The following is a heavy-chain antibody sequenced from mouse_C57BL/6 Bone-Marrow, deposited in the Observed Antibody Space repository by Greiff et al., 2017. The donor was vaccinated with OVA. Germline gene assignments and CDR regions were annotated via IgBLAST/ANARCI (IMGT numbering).Heavy chain of an antibody. J-gene: IGHJ2*01. CDR3: ARSGDPDY. CDR1: GFTFSDYG. Sequence: VQLQQSGGGLVKPGGSLKLSCAASGFTFSDYGMHWVRQAPEKGLEWVAYISSGSSTIYYADTVKGRFTISRDNAKNTLFLQMTSLRSEDTAMYYCARSGDPDYWGQGTTLTVSS. D-gene: IGHD3-1*01. CDR2: ISSGSSTI. V-gene: IGHV5-17*01.